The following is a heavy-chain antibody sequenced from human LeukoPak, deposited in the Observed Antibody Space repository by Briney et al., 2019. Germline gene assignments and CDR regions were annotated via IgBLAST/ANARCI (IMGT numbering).Heavy chain of an antibody. V-gene: IGHV4-39*07. CDR2: IYYSGST. CDR1: GGSISSTFYY. Sequence: PSETLSLTCSVSGGSISSTFYYWGWIRQSPGKGLEWLGSIYYSGSTYYNPSLKSRATISVDTSNNQFSLRLSSVTAADTAVYYCGKAYCSGGSCPFGGRHNGMDVWGQGTTVTVSS. D-gene: IGHD2-15*01. CDR3: GKAYCSGGSCPFGGRHNGMDV. J-gene: IGHJ6*02.